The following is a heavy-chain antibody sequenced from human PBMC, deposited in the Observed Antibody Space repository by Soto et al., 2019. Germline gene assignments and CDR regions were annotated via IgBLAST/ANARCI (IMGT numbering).Heavy chain of an antibody. Sequence: ASVKVSCKASGYIFTDHYMHWVRQAPGQELGWMGRINPSSGGTNYAQKFQGRVTITRDTSISTAYTELSSLRSEDTAVYYCARPSLEDIVVVPAAFDYWGQGTLVPGSS. CDR1: GYIFTDHY. D-gene: IGHD2-2*01. CDR2: INPSSGGT. J-gene: IGHJ4*02. V-gene: IGHV1-2*06. CDR3: ARPSLEDIVVVPAAFDY.